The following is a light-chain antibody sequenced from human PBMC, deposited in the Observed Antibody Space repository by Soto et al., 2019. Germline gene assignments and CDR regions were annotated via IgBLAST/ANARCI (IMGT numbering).Light chain of an antibody. J-gene: IGKJ4*01. CDR3: QQYGSWPLT. CDR2: GAS. V-gene: IGKV3-15*01. Sequence: EIVMTHSPATLSVSPGESATLSCRASQSVNLNFAWYQQKPGQPPRLLLYGASTRATGIPVRFRGSGSGTEFTLTISRLEPEDFAVYHCQQYGSWPLTFGGGTKV. CDR1: QSVNLN.